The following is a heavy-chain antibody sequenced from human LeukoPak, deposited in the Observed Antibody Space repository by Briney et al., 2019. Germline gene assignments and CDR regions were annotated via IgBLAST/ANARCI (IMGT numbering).Heavy chain of an antibody. CDR3: ARTSKRFGPNDY. J-gene: IGHJ4*02. Sequence: VASVKVSCKTSGDTFTTYAIIWVRQAPGQGLEWMGGIIPIFGTANYAQKFQGRVTITADKSTSTAYMELSSLRSEDTAVYYCARTSKRFGPNDYWGQGTLVTVSS. V-gene: IGHV1-69*06. CDR2: IIPIFGTA. D-gene: IGHD3-10*01. CDR1: GDTFTTYA.